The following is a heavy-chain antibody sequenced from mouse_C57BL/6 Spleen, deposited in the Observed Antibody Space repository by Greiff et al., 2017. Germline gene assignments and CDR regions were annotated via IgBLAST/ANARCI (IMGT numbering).Heavy chain of an antibody. CDR1: GYTFTSYW. J-gene: IGHJ2*01. CDR2: IDPSDSET. V-gene: IGHV1-52*01. Sequence: VQLQESGAELVRPGSSVKLSCKASGYTFTSYWMPWVKQRPIQGLEWIGNIDPSDSETHYNQKFKDKATLTVDKSSSTAYMQLSSLTSEDSAVYYCARWNYGSSCLDYWGQGTTLTVSS. D-gene: IGHD1-1*01. CDR3: ARWNYGSSCLDY.